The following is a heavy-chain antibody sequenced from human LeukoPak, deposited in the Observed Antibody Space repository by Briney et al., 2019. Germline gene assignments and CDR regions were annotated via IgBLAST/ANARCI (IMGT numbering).Heavy chain of an antibody. V-gene: IGHV1-69*04. D-gene: IGHD2-8*01. CDR2: IIPILGIA. CDR1: GGTFSSYT. CDR3: ARDSCTNGVCYHYYYMDV. Sequence: SVKVSCKASGGTFSSYTISWVRQAPGQGLEWMGRIIPILGIANYAQKFQGRVTITADKSTSTDYMELSSLRSEDTAVYYCARDSCTNGVCYHYYYMDVWAKGPRSPSP. J-gene: IGHJ6*03.